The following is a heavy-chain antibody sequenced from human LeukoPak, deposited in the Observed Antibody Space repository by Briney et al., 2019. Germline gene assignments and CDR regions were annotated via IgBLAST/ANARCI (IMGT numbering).Heavy chain of an antibody. J-gene: IGHJ4*02. CDR1: GFTFSDYY. D-gene: IGHD2-2*01. V-gene: IGHV3-11*04. CDR2: ISSSGSSI. Sequence: GGSLRLSCAASGFTFSDYYMSWIRQAPGKGLEWGSYISSSGSSIYYADSVKGRFTISRDNSKNTLYIQMNSLRAEDTAVYYCVRTIRSSTKNYYFEYWGQGTLVTVSS. CDR3: VRTIRSSTKNYYFEY.